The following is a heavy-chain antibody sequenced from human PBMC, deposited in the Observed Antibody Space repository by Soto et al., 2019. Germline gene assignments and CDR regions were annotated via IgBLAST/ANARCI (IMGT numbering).Heavy chain of an antibody. D-gene: IGHD1-1*01. J-gene: IGHJ4*02. CDR3: AHSRRSKLEPYQSPVKADY. CDR2: LYWNDDK. Sequence: QITLKESGPTLVKPTQTLTLTCTFSGFSLSTSGVGVGWIRQPPGKALEWLALLYWNDDKRYSPSLKSRLTITKHTSKNQVVLTMTNMDPVDTATYYCAHSRRSKLEPYQSPVKADYWGQGTLVTVSS. CDR1: GFSLSTSGVG. V-gene: IGHV2-5*01.